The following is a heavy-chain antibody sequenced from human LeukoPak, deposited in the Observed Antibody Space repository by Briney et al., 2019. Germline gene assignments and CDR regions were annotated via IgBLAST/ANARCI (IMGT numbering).Heavy chain of an antibody. Sequence: SETLSLTCSLSGGSINGYYWSWIRPSPGKGRECGGYTLYSGSTNYNPSLRSRVTMSVDMSKNQFPVNLNSVTSADTAVYYCARLHSARAEEFDPWGQGTLVTVS. D-gene: IGHD2-15*01. CDR1: GGSINGYY. J-gene: IGHJ5*02. V-gene: IGHV4-59*08. CDR2: TLYSGST. CDR3: ARLHSARAEEFDP.